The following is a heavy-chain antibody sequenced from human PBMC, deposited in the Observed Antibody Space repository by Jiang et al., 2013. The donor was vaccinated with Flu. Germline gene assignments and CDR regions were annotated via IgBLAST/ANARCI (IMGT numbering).Heavy chain of an antibody. J-gene: IGHJ4*02. V-gene: IGHV1-69*01. CDR3: ASSYYGSSGYSVFDY. D-gene: IGHD3-22*01. Sequence: GAEVKKPGSSVKVSRKASGGTFSSYAISWVRQAPGQGLEWMGGIIPIFGTANYAQKLQGRVTITADESTSTAYMELSSLRSEDTAVYYCASSYYGSSGYSVFDYWGQGTLVTVSS. CDR1: GGTFSSYA. CDR2: IIPIFGTA.